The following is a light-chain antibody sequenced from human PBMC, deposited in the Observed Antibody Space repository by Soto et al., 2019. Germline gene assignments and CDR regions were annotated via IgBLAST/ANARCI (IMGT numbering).Light chain of an antibody. CDR1: SRDVGGYNY. CDR2: EVS. CDR3: SSYAGSNNWV. J-gene: IGLJ3*02. Sequence: QSVLTQPPSASGSPGQSVTISCTGTSRDVGGYNYVSWYQQHPDKAPKLMIFEVSKWPSGVPERFSGSKSGNTASLTVSGLQVEDEADYYCSSYAGSNNWVFGGGTKLTVL. V-gene: IGLV2-8*01.